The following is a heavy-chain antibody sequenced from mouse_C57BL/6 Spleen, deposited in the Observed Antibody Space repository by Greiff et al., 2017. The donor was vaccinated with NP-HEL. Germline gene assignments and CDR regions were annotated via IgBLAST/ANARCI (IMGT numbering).Heavy chain of an antibody. CDR2: IDPENGDT. CDR1: GFNIKDDY. CDR3: TTVPWYFDV. Sequence: EVQLQQSGAELVRPGASVKLSCTASGFNIKDDYMHWVKQRPEQGLEWIGWIDPENGDTEYASKFQGKATITADTSSNTAYLQLSSLTSEDTAVYYCTTVPWYFDVWGTGTTVTVSS. J-gene: IGHJ1*03. V-gene: IGHV14-4*01.